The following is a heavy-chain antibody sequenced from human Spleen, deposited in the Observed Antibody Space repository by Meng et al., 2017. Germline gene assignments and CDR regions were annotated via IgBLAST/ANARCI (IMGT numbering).Heavy chain of an antibody. CDR3: AKTMLRGVVYFQH. Sequence: QVQPQQWGAGLLKPSETLSLTCAVYGGSISGYYWSWIRQPPGKGLEWIGEINQSGSASYNPSLKSRVTISVDTSKNQFSLKLTSVTAADTAVYYCAKTMLRGVVYFQHWGQGTLVTVSS. V-gene: IGHV4-34*01. CDR1: GGSISGYY. CDR2: INQSGSA. D-gene: IGHD3-10*01. J-gene: IGHJ1*01.